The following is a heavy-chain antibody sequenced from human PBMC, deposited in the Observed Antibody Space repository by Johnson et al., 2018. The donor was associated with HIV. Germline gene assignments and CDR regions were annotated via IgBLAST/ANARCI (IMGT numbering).Heavy chain of an antibody. CDR2: INWNGGST. CDR3: ARASAATKGNAFDI. Sequence: VQLVESGGGLVQPGGSLRLSCAASGFTVSSNYMSWVRQAPGKGLEWVSGINWNGGSTGYADSVKGRFTISRDNAKNSLYLQMNSLRAEDTALYYCARASAATKGNAFDIWGQGTMVTVSS. V-gene: IGHV3-20*04. J-gene: IGHJ3*02. D-gene: IGHD1-26*01. CDR1: GFTVSSNY.